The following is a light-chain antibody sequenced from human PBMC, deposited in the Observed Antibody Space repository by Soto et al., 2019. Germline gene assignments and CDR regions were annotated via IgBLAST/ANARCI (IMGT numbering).Light chain of an antibody. CDR2: GAS. V-gene: IGKV3-20*01. CDR1: QSVSSSY. J-gene: IGKJ1*01. Sequence: EIVLTQSPGTLSLSPGERATLSCRASQSVSSSYLAWYQQKPGQAPRPLIYGASSRAIGIPDRFSGSGSGTDFPLTISILGPEDVAVYYCQQYGSSPWTFGQRTKVEIK. CDR3: QQYGSSPWT.